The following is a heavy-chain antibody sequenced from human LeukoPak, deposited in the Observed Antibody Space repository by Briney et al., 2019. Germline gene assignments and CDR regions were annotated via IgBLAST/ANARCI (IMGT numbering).Heavy chain of an antibody. D-gene: IGHD3-10*01. J-gene: IGHJ5*02. Sequence: TSETLSLTCAVYGGSFSGYYWSWIRQPPGKGLEWIGEINHSGSTNYNPSLKSRVTISVDTSKNQFSLKLSSVTAADTAVYYCARGPPYYGSGRKPNWFDPWGQGTLVTVSS. CDR1: GGSFSGYY. CDR3: ARGPPYYGSGRKPNWFDP. V-gene: IGHV4-34*01. CDR2: INHSGST.